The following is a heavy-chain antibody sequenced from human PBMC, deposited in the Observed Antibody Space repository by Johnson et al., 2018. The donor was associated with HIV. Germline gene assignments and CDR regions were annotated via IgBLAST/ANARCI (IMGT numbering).Heavy chain of an antibody. CDR3: VRGRGELLGGAFDV. V-gene: IGHV3-30*04. J-gene: IGHJ3*01. CDR2: ISYDGGNK. Sequence: VQLMESGGGVVQPGRSLRLSCAASGFTFSSYALYWVRQVPGKGLEWVATISYDGGNKYYADSVKGRFTITRDNSKNTLYLQMNSLRPEDAAVYYCVRGRGELLGGAFDVWGQGTMVTVSS. D-gene: IGHD1-26*01. CDR1: GFTFSSYA.